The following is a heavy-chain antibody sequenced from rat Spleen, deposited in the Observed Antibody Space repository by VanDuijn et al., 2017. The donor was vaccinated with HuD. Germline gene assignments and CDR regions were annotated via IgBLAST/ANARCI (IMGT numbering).Heavy chain of an antibody. CDR2: ISYDGGST. J-gene: IGHJ1*01. CDR1: GFTFSNYG. Sequence: EVQLVESGGGLVQPGRSMKLSCAASGFTFSNYGMAWVRQAPKKGLEWVAYISYDGGSTYYRDPVKGRFTISRDNAKSTLYLQMDSLRSEDTATYYCTTIQWPYWYFDFWGPGTMVTVSS. V-gene: IGHV5-20*01. D-gene: IGHD1-1*01. CDR3: TTIQWPYWYFDF.